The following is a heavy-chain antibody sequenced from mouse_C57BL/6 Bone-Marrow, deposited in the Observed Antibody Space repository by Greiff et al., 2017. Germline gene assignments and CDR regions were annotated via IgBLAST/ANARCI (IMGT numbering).Heavy chain of an antibody. CDR1: GYTFTDYE. D-gene: IGHD1-1*01. Sequence: QVQLQQSGAELVRPGASVTLSCKASGYTFTDYEMHWVKQTPVHGLEWIGAIDPDTGGTAYNQKFKGKAILTADKSSSTAYMEHRSLTSEDSAVYYSTREVILITTVGANWDFDVWGKGTTVTVSS. J-gene: IGHJ1*03. V-gene: IGHV1-15*01. CDR3: TREVILITTVGANWDFDV. CDR2: IDPDTGGT.